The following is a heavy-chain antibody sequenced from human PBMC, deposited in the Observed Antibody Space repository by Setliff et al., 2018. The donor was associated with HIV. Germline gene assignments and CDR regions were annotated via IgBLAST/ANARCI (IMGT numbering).Heavy chain of an antibody. CDR3: ARGLSIFGVATPGFYSFMDV. Sequence: PSETLSLTCTVSGGSISSRSYYWGWIRQPPGKGLEWIGSIYHSGSTNYNPSLKSRVSISLDTSKKQVSLKLNSVTAADTAVYYCARGLSIFGVATPGFYSFMDVWGKGTTVTVSS. V-gene: IGHV4-39*07. D-gene: IGHD3-3*01. CDR1: GGSISSRSYY. CDR2: IYHSGST. J-gene: IGHJ6*03.